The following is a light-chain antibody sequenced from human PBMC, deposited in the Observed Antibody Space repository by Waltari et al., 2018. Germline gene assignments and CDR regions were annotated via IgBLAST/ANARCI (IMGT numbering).Light chain of an antibody. CDR1: SSVVGVYHS. Sequence: QSALTQPPSVSGSPGQSLTISCPGTSSVVGVYHSVPWYQQQPGRAPKVMIYDVSNRPSGVSNRFSGSKSGNTASLTISGLQAEDEADYYCSSFTDSSTLIFGGGTKLTVL. V-gene: IGLV2-14*03. J-gene: IGLJ2*01. CDR2: DVS. CDR3: SSFTDSSTLI.